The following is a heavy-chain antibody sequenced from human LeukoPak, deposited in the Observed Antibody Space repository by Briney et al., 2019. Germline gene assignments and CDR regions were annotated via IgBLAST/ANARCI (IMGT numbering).Heavy chain of an antibody. Sequence: GGSLRLSCAATGFTFSTYGMHWVRQDPGKGLVWVSRINRDGSTTSYADSVKGRFTISRDNAKNTLYLQMNSLRVEDTALYYCTRDSYSSPDYWGQGTLVTVSS. D-gene: IGHD6-13*01. CDR3: TRDSYSSPDY. CDR2: INRDGSTT. CDR1: GFTFSTYG. J-gene: IGHJ4*02. V-gene: IGHV3-74*01.